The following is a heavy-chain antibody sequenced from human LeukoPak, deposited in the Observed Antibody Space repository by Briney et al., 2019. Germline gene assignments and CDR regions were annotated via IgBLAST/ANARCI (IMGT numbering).Heavy chain of an antibody. Sequence: SVKVSCKASGGTFISYAISWVRQAPGQGLEWMGGIIPIFGTANYAQKFQGRVTITADESTSTAYMELSSLRSEDTAVYYCARDKTGEAPGDYWGQGTLVTVSS. D-gene: IGHD1-14*01. CDR3: ARDKTGEAPGDY. V-gene: IGHV1-69*13. CDR1: GGTFISYA. CDR2: IIPIFGTA. J-gene: IGHJ4*02.